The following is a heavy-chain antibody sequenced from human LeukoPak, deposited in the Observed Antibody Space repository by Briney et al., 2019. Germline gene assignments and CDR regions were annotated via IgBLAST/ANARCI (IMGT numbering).Heavy chain of an antibody. CDR1: GFTVSNNY. J-gene: IGHJ4*02. V-gene: IGHV3-53*01. CDR2: IYSGGST. CDR3: GRATLDN. Sequence: GGSLRLSCAASGFTVSNNYISWVRQAPGKGLEWVAVIYSGGSTKYADSVKARFTISRDNSKNTVYLQMNSLRADDTAVYYCGRATLDNWGQGTLVTVSS.